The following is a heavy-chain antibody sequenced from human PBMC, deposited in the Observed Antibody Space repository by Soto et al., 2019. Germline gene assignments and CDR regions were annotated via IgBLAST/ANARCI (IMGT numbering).Heavy chain of an antibody. CDR1: GYSVSSSDYY. D-gene: IGHD2-15*01. CDR3: APLSVPLSGPYGIHV. J-gene: IGHJ6*02. V-gene: IGHV4-39*01. Sequence: KTSETLSLTCSVSGYSVSSSDYYWAWIRQPPGKGLEWIGSMLYSGLTYYNPSLKSRVTLSVDTSKNQFSVRLNSVTASDTAVYYCAPLSVPLSGPYGIHVWGQGTTVTVSS. CDR2: MLYSGLT.